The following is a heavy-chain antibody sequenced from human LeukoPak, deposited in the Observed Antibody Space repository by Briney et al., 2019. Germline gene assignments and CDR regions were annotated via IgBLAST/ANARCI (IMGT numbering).Heavy chain of an antibody. J-gene: IGHJ4*02. CDR3: ARLWSTSCRGGSCPHQPNS. CDR2: INHSGST. CDR1: GFTFSSYS. V-gene: IGHV4-34*01. Sequence: PGGSLRLSCAASGFTFSSYSMNWVRQTPGKGLEWIGEINHSGSTNYNPSLKSRVTTSIDTSKNQFSLRLTSVTAADTAFYYCARLWSTSCRGGSCPHQPNSWGQGTLVTVSS. D-gene: IGHD2-15*01.